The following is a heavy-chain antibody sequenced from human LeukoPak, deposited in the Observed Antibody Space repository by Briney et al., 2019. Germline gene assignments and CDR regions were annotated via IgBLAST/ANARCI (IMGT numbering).Heavy chain of an antibody. V-gene: IGHV3-74*01. Sequence: GGSLRLSCVGSGFTFNDYWIHWVRQAPGKGLVWVSRINSDGSSTSYADSVKGRFTISRDNAQNSLYLQMNSLRVEDTAIYYCARDPYNGAYSEGYYYYYMDVWGKGTTVTVSS. CDR2: INSDGSST. CDR3: ARDPYNGAYSEGYYYYYMDV. CDR1: GFTFNDYW. D-gene: IGHD1-1*01. J-gene: IGHJ6*03.